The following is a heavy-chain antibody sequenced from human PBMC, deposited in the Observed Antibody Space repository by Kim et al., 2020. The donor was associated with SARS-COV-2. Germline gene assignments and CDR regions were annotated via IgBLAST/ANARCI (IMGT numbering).Heavy chain of an antibody. J-gene: IGHJ5*02. V-gene: IGHV4-59*01. D-gene: IGHD6-13*01. Sequence: SLKSRVTISVDTSKNQCSLKLSSVTAADTAVYYCAREKRIAAAGTWWFDPWGQGTLVTVSS. CDR3: AREKRIAAAGTWWFDP.